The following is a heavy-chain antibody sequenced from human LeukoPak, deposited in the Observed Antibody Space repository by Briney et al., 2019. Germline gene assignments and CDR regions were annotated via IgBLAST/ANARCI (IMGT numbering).Heavy chain of an antibody. CDR2: IYYSGST. D-gene: IGHD6-13*01. Sequence: PSETLSLTCTVSGGSISSYYWSWIRQPPGKGLEWIGYIYYSGSTNYNPSLKSRVTISVDTSKNQFSLKLSSVTAADTAVYYCARDGYLASSSWYKKDYYFDYWGQGTLVTVSS. J-gene: IGHJ4*02. CDR3: ARDGYLASSSWYKKDYYFDY. CDR1: GGSISSYY. V-gene: IGHV4-59*01.